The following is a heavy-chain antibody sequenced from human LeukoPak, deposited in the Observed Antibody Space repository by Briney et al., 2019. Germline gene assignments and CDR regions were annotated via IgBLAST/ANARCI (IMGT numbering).Heavy chain of an antibody. V-gene: IGHV3-21*01. Sequence: KPGGSLRLPCAASGFTFSSYNMNWVRQAPGKGLEWVSSISGSSSFISYADSMQGRFTISRDNARNSLYLQMNSLRAEDTAVYYCARDGLQAYYDSSGFFDYWGQGTLVTVSS. D-gene: IGHD3-22*01. J-gene: IGHJ4*02. CDR3: ARDGLQAYYDSSGFFDY. CDR1: GFTFSSYN. CDR2: ISGSSSFI.